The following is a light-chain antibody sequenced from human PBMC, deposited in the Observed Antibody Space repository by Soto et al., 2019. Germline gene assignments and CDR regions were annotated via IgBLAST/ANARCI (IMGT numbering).Light chain of an antibody. Sequence: DMRMTQSPSTLSASVGDRVTITCRASQSISPWSAWYQQKPGKAPKLLIGDASNLQSGVPSRFSGGGSGTDFTLTISSLQPDDSATYYCQLYETYSSTFGQGTKVDIK. CDR2: DAS. CDR1: QSISPW. CDR3: QLYETYSST. V-gene: IGKV1-5*01. J-gene: IGKJ1*01.